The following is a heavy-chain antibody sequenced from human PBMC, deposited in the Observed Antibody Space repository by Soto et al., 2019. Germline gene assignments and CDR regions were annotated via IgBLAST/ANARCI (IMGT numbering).Heavy chain of an antibody. J-gene: IGHJ6*03. V-gene: IGHV1-18*01. CDR1: GYTFTTYD. CDR2: ISAFNGNT. Sequence: QVQLVQSGAEVKKSGASVKVSFKASGYTFTTYDISWVRQAPGQGLEWMGWISAFNGNTNYAQKLQGRVTMTTDTSTSTAYMELRSLRSDDTAVYYCARAVSHFYHYSYMDVWGKGTTVTVSS. CDR3: ARAVSHFYHYSYMDV. D-gene: IGHD2-8*01.